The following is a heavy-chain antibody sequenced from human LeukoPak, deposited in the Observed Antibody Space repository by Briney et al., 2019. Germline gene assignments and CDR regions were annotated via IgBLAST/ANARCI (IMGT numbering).Heavy chain of an antibody. CDR2: IRYDGSNK. CDR1: GFTFSSYG. V-gene: IGHV3-30*02. D-gene: IGHD1-1*01. J-gene: IGHJ6*03. CDR3: AKDPTTYYYYYMDV. Sequence: GGSLRLSCAASGFTFSSYGVHWVRQAPGKGLEWVAFIRYDGSNKYYADSVKGRFTISRGNSKNTLYLQMNSLRAEDTAVYYCAKDPTTYYYYYMDVWGKGTTVTVSS.